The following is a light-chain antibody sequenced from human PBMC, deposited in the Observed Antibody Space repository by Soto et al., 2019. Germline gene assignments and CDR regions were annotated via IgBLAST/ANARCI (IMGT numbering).Light chain of an antibody. CDR1: SSDVGSYNL. V-gene: IGLV2-23*02. CDR2: EVS. J-gene: IGLJ1*01. CDR3: CSYAGSSTFYV. Sequence: QSELTQPASVSGSPGQSITISCTGTSSDVGSYNLVSWYQQHPGKAPKLMIYEVSKRPSGVSNRFSGSKSGNTASLTISGLQAEDEADYYCCSYAGSSTFYVFGTGTKVTVL.